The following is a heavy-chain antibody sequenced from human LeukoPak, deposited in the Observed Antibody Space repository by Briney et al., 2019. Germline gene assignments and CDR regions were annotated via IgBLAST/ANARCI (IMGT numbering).Heavy chain of an antibody. V-gene: IGHV3-23*01. CDR1: GFTFSSYS. J-gene: IGHJ3*01. Sequence: GGSLRLSCAASGFTFSSYSMNWVRQAPGKGLEWVSSISGTAANTYYADSVKGRFTISRDNSKNTLYLQMNSLRAEDTAVYYCANHPRRDVTQTTRYDGFDLWGQGTMVTVSS. CDR3: ANHPRRDVTQTTRYDGFDL. D-gene: IGHD1-7*01. CDR2: ISGTAANT.